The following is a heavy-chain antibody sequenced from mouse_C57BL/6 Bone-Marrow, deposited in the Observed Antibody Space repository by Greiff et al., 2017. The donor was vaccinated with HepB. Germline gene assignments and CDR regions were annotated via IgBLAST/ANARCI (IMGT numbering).Heavy chain of an antibody. Sequence: VQLQQSGPELVKPGASVKISCKASGYAFSSSWMNWVKQRPGKGLEWIGRIYRGDGDTNYNGKFKGKATLTADKSSSTAYMQLSSLTSEDSAVYFCDRPTGAMDYWGQGTSVTVSS. J-gene: IGHJ4*01. CDR1: GYAFSSSW. CDR3: DRPTGAMDY. CDR2: IYRGDGDT. V-gene: IGHV1-82*01.